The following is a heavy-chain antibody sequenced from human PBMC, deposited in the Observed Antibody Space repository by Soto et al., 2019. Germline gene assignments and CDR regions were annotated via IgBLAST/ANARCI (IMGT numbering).Heavy chain of an antibody. Sequence: QAQLVQSGAEVKKPGSSVKVSCKAYGGTFSSYVINWVRQAPGQGLEWMGATMPFFATTNYAQKFQGRVTITADESTSTAYMELSSLRSEDTAVYYCARGSMVTAHDYWGQGTLVTVSS. J-gene: IGHJ4*02. CDR3: ARGSMVTAHDY. D-gene: IGHD2-21*02. CDR1: GGTFSSYV. CDR2: TMPFFATT. V-gene: IGHV1-69*01.